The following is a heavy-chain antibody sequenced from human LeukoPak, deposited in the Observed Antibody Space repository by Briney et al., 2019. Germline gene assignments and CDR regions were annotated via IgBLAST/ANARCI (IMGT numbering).Heavy chain of an antibody. CDR1: GFTFSSYD. V-gene: IGHV3-13*01. J-gene: IGHJ4*02. CDR2: IGTAGDT. Sequence: PGGYLRLSCAASGFTFSSYDMHWVRQATGKGLEWVSAIGTAGDTYYPGSVKGRFTISRENAKNSLYLQMNSLRAGDTAVYYCARAPSAAGTLFIDYWGQGTLVTVSS. D-gene: IGHD6-13*01. CDR3: ARAPSAAGTLFIDY.